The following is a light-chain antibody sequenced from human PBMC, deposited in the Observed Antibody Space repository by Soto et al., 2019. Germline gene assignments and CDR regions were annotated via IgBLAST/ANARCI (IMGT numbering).Light chain of an antibody. Sequence: EIVLTQSPGTLSLSPGERATLSCRASQSVTNSYIAWYQQKPGQTPRLLMYGASSRATGIPDRFSGGGSGIDFTLTISRLEPEDFAVYYCQKYGSSPRTFGQGTKLEIK. J-gene: IGKJ2*01. CDR3: QKYGSSPRT. CDR2: GAS. V-gene: IGKV3-20*01. CDR1: QSVTNSY.